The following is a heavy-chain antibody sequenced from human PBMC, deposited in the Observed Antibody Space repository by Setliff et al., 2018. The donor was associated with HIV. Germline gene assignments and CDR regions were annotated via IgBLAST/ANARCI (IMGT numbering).Heavy chain of an antibody. Sequence: SETLSLTCTVSGGSIGSHYWSWLRQPPGKGLEWIGYVYDSGRTIYNPSLKSRVTISVDTSKNQFSLKLISVTAADTAVYYCARVPYYYDSSGRAFDLWGQGTMVTVSS. J-gene: IGHJ3*01. CDR3: ARVPYYYDSSGRAFDL. D-gene: IGHD3-22*01. V-gene: IGHV4-59*11. CDR1: GGSIGSHY. CDR2: VYDSGRT.